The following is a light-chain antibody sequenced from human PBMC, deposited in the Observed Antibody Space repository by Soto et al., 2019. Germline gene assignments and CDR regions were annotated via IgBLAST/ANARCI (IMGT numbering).Light chain of an antibody. CDR2: GAS. CDR3: QQYGSSPLT. J-gene: IGKJ4*01. CDR1: QSVTYDQ. V-gene: IGKV3-20*01. Sequence: PGDRATLSCRASQSVTYDQLAWYRQTPGQAPRLLIYGASSRAAGIPDRFSGSGSGTDFTLTISRLEPEDCVVYYCQQYGSSPLTFGGGTKVEIK.